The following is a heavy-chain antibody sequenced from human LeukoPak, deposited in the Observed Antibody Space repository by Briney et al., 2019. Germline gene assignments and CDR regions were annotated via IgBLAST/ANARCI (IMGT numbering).Heavy chain of an antibody. Sequence: GGSLRLSCAASGFTFSDDYMSWVRQAPGKGLEWVSAISGSGGSTYYADSVKGRFTISGDNSKNTLYLQMNSLRAEDTAVYYCAKGGMIAAAGHWGQGTLVTVSS. D-gene: IGHD6-13*01. CDR3: AKGGMIAAAGH. CDR1: GFTFSDDY. J-gene: IGHJ4*02. CDR2: ISGSGGST. V-gene: IGHV3-23*01.